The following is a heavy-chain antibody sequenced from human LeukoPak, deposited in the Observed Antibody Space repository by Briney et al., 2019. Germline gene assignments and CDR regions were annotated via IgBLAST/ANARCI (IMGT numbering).Heavy chain of an antibody. CDR3: ARGFEGGPL. J-gene: IGHJ4*02. CDR1: GFTVSSNY. Sequence: PGGSLRLSCAASGFTVSSNYMSWVRQAPGKGLEWVSSISSSSSYIYYADSVKGRFTISRDNATNSLYLQMNSLRAEDTAVYYCARGFEGGPLWGQGTLVTVSS. D-gene: IGHD3-10*01. V-gene: IGHV3-21*01. CDR2: ISSSSSYI.